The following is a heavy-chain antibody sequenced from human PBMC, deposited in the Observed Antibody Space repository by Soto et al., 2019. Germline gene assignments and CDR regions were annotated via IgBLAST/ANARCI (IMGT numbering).Heavy chain of an antibody. Sequence: QVQLVESGGVVVQPGKSLRLSCAASGVTFSNYAMHWVRQAPGKGRAWVTFISYDGRNKYYADSVKGRFTISRDNSKNTLYLHMNSLSAEETAVYYCAGEFKVDGNYYYGMDVWGQGTTVTFAS. J-gene: IGHJ6*02. D-gene: IGHD2-2*01. CDR3: AGEFKVDGNYYYGMDV. V-gene: IGHV3-30*04. CDR1: GVTFSNYA. CDR2: ISYDGRNK.